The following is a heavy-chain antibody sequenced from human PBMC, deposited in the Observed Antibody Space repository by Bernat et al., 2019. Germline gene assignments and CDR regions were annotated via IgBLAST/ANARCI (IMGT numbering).Heavy chain of an antibody. Sequence: QLQLQESGPGLVKPSETLSLTCTVSGGSISSSSYYWGWIRQPPGKGLEWIGSIYYSGSTYYNPSLKSRVTISVDTSKNQFSLKLSSVTAADTAVYYCARPAEYYDFWSGYPHPQFDYWGQGTLVTVSS. J-gene: IGHJ4*02. D-gene: IGHD3-3*01. CDR1: GGSISSSSYY. CDR2: IYYSGST. V-gene: IGHV4-39*01. CDR3: ARPAEYYDFWSGYPHPQFDY.